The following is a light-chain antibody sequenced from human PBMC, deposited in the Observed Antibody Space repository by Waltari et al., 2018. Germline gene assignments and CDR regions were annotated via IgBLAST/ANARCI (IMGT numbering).Light chain of an antibody. Sequence: PSASASLGASVKLTCTLSSGHSSFVIAWHQQQPGKGPRYLMTLNTDGGHTKGDGIPDRFSGSTSGAERYLTIASLQSEDEADYFCQTWGTGIVVFGGGT. CDR3: QTWGTGIVV. CDR1: SGHSSFV. J-gene: IGLJ2*01. CDR2: LNTDGGH. V-gene: IGLV4-69*01.